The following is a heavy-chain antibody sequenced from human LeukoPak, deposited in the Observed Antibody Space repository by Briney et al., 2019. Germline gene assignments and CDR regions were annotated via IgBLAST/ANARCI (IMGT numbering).Heavy chain of an antibody. V-gene: IGHV1-46*01. J-gene: IGHJ4*02. CDR1: GYIFTSYF. CDR3: ARDQSGYELDY. CDR2: INPSGGST. Sequence: ASVKVSCKASGYIFTSYFMHWVRQAPGQGLEWMGLINPSGGSTRYAQKFQGRVTMTRDMSTSTVYMELSSLRSEDTAVYYCARDQSGYELDYWGQGTLVTVSS. D-gene: IGHD5-12*01.